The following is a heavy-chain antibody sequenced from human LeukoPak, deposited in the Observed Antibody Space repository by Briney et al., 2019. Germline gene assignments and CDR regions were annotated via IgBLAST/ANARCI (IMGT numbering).Heavy chain of an antibody. CDR2: FDPEVGET. CDR3: ATDLLAGGLKTFDP. J-gene: IGHJ5*02. Sequence: ASVKVSCKVTGNTLSEFSMHWVRQSPGKGLEWMGGFDPEVGETVYAQKFQGRVTMTEDTSTETAYMELSSLRSEDTAVYYCATDLLAGGLKTFDPWGQGTLVTVSS. CDR1: GNTLSEFS. V-gene: IGHV1-24*01.